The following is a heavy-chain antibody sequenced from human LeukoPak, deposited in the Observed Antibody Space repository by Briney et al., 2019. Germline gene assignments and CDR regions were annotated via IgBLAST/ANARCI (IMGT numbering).Heavy chain of an antibody. Sequence: PSDTLSFTCAVSGGSISSSSYYWGWIRQPPVKGLEWIGSSYYSGSTYYNPSLKSRVTISVDTSKNQFSLKLSSVTAADTAVYYCASRIKSDADAFDIWGQGTMVTVSS. D-gene: IGHD2-15*01. CDR1: GGSISSSSYY. CDR3: ASRIKSDADAFDI. V-gene: IGHV4-39*07. J-gene: IGHJ3*02. CDR2: SYYSGST.